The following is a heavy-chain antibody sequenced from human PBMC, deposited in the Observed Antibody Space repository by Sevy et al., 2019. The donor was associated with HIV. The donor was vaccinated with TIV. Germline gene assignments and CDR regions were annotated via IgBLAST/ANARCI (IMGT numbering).Heavy chain of an antibody. CDR2: ISSSSSYI. CDR3: ARDPNWNHPSDWYFDL. V-gene: IGHV3-21*01. J-gene: IGHJ2*01. CDR1: GFTFSSYS. Sequence: GGSLRLSCAASGFTFSSYSMNWVRQAPGKGLEWVSSISSSSSYIYYADSEKGRFTISRENAKNSLYLQMNSLRAEDTAVYYCARDPNWNHPSDWYFDLWGRGTLVTVSS. D-gene: IGHD1-20*01.